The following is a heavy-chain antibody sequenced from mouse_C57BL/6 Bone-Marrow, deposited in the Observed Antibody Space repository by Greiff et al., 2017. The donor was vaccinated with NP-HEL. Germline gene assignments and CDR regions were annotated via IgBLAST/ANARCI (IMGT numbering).Heavy chain of an antibody. V-gene: IGHV1-26*01. CDR3: ARPHYYGRYYYAMDY. CDR2: INPNNGGT. Sequence: EVQLQQSGPELVKPGASVKISCKASGYTFTDYYMNWVKQSHGKSLEWIGDINPNNGGTSYNQQFKGKATLTVEKSSSTAYMELRSLTSEDSAVYYCARPHYYGRYYYAMDYWGQGTSVTVSS. D-gene: IGHD1-1*01. J-gene: IGHJ4*01. CDR1: GYTFTDYY.